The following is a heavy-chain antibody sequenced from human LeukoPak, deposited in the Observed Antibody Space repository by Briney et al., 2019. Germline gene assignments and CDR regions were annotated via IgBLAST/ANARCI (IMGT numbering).Heavy chain of an antibody. CDR3: ARGGYSYARENFDY. D-gene: IGHD5-18*01. J-gene: IGHJ4*02. Sequence: GGSLRLSCAASAFTFSTNAMSWVRQAPGKGLEWVSTITGSGASTYYADSVKGRFTISGDNSKNTMYLQMNSLRAEDTAVYYCARGGYSYARENFDYWGQGTLVTVSS. V-gene: IGHV3-23*01. CDR2: ITGSGAST. CDR1: AFTFSTNA.